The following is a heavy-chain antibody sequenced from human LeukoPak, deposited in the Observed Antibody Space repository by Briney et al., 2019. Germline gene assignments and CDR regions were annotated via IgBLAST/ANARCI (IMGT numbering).Heavy chain of an antibody. D-gene: IGHD2-2*01. CDR3: ARHCSSTSCYYGFDY. Sequence: SETLSLTCTVSGGSISSSSYYWGWIRQPPGKGLEWIGSIYYSGSTYYNPSLKSRVTISVDTSKNQFSLKLSSVTAADTAVYYCARHCSSTSCYYGFDYWGQGTLVTVSS. CDR1: GGSISSSSYY. V-gene: IGHV4-39*01. CDR2: IYYSGST. J-gene: IGHJ4*02.